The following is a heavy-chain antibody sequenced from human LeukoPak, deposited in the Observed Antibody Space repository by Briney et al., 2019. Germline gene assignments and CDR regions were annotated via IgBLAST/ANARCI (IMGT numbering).Heavy chain of an antibody. CDR1: GFTFSSYE. V-gene: IGHV3-48*03. D-gene: IGHD4-23*01. Sequence: GGSLRLTCAASGFTFSSYEMNWVRQAPGKGLEWVSYISSSGSTIYYADSVKGRFTISRDNAKNSLYLQMNSLRAEDTAVYYCARDRWYGVRDYWGQGTLVTVSS. CDR3: ARDRWYGVRDY. J-gene: IGHJ4*02. CDR2: ISSSGSTI.